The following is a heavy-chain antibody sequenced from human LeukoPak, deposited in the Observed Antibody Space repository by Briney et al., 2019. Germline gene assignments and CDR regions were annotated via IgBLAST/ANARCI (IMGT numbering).Heavy chain of an antibody. Sequence: ASVTVSCKASGYTFTSYGISWVRQAPGQGLEWMGWTSAYNGNTNYAQKLQGRVTMTTDTYTSTAYMELRSLRSDDTAVYYCARVVRSDYGDYPYPEMDYWGQGTLVTVSS. CDR2: TSAYNGNT. J-gene: IGHJ4*02. D-gene: IGHD4-17*01. CDR3: ARVVRSDYGDYPYPEMDY. CDR1: GYTFTSYG. V-gene: IGHV1-18*01.